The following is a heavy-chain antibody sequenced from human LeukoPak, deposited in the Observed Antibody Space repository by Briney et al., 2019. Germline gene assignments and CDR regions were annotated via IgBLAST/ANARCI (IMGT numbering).Heavy chain of an antibody. CDR1: GFTFSSYE. Sequence: GGSLRLSCAASGFTFSSYEMNWVRQAPGKGLEWVSSISSSSSYIYYADSVKGRFTISRDNAKNSLYLQMNSLRAEDTAVYYCARGEMATILDYYYYMDVWGKGTTVTVSS. J-gene: IGHJ6*03. V-gene: IGHV3-21*01. CDR2: ISSSSSYI. CDR3: ARGEMATILDYYYYMDV. D-gene: IGHD5-24*01.